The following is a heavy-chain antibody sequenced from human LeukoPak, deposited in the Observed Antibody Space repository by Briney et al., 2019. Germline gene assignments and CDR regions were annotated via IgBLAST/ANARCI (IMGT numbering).Heavy chain of an antibody. J-gene: IGHJ5*02. CDR1: GGSISSGGYS. D-gene: IGHD3-3*01. CDR3: ARDRFWSGYYGWFDP. Sequence: SETLSLTCAVSGGSISSGGYSWSWIRQPPGKGLEWIGYIYHSGSTYYNPSLKSRVTISVDRSKNQFSLKLSSVTAAGTAVYYCARDRFWSGYYGWFDPWGQGTLVTVSS. CDR2: IYHSGST. V-gene: IGHV4-30-2*01.